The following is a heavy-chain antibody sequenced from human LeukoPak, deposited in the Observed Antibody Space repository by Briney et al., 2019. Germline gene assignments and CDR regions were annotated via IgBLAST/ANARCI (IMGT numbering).Heavy chain of an antibody. D-gene: IGHD3-9*01. Sequence: GASVKVSCKASGCTFTSYGISWVRQAPGQGLEWMGWISAYNGNTNYAQKLQGRVTMTTDTSTSTAYMELRSLRSDDTAVYYCARDKYYDILTGYSANYYMDVWGKGTTVTISS. CDR1: GCTFTSYG. V-gene: IGHV1-18*01. CDR2: ISAYNGNT. CDR3: ARDKYYDILTGYSANYYMDV. J-gene: IGHJ6*03.